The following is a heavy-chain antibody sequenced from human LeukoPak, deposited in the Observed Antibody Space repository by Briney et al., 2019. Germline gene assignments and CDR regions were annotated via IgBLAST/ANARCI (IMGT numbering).Heavy chain of an antibody. J-gene: IGHJ3*02. CDR3: ARSPRGGLRYFDGSLVESADAFDI. CDR1: GGSFSGYY. D-gene: IGHD3-9*01. V-gene: IGHV4-34*01. Sequence: SETLSLTCAVYGGSFSGYYWSWIRQPPGKGLEWNGEINHSGRTNTNPSLKSRVTISVDTPKNQFSLKLSSVTAADTAVSYCARSPRGGLRYFDGSLVESADAFDIWGRGTMVTVSS. CDR2: INHSGRT.